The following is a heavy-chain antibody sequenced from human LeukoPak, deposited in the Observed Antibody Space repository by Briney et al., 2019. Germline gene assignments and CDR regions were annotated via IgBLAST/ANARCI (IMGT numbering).Heavy chain of an antibody. D-gene: IGHD3-22*01. Sequence: PSQTLSLTCAVSGGSISSGGYSWSWIRQPPGKGLEWIGYIYYSGSTYYNPSLKSRVTISVDTSKNQFSLKLSSVTAADTAVYYCARADWAHSYYYDSSGSNDAFDIWGQGTMVTVSS. CDR2: IYYSGST. CDR3: ARADWAHSYYYDSSGSNDAFDI. J-gene: IGHJ3*02. CDR1: GGSISSGGYS. V-gene: IGHV4-30-4*07.